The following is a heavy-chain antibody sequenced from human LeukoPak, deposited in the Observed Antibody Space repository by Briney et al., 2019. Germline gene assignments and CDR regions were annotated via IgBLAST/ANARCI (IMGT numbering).Heavy chain of an antibody. Sequence: PGGSLRLSCAASGFTFSSYNMHWVRQAPGKGLEWVSFISCGRSNIYYADSVKGRFTISRDNPKNTLYLQMNSLRAEDTAVYYCARDRGSYDEDYYFDYWGQGTLVTVSS. D-gene: IGHD1-26*01. V-gene: IGHV3-30*01. J-gene: IGHJ4*02. CDR3: ARDRGSYDEDYYFDY. CDR1: GFTFSSYN. CDR2: ISCGRSNI.